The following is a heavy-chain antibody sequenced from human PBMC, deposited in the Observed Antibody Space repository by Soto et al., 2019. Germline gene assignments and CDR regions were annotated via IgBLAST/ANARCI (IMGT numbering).Heavy chain of an antibody. D-gene: IGHD3-10*01. CDR3: ARDYYYGSGSYYKHQWDYYYGTDV. CDR2: IYYSGST. J-gene: IGHJ6*02. CDR1: GGSISSGGYY. Sequence: LSLTCTVSGGSISSGGYYWSWIRQHPGKGLEWIGYIYYSGSTYYNPSLKSRVTISVDTSKNQFSLKLSCVTAADTAVYYCARDYYYGSGSYYKHQWDYYYGTDVWGQGTTVTVSS. V-gene: IGHV4-31*03.